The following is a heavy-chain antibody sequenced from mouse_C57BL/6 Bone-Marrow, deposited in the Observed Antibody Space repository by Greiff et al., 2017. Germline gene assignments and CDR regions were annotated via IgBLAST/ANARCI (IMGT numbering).Heavy chain of an antibody. D-gene: IGHD2-3*01. CDR3: ARWLLLY. V-gene: IGHV1-64*01. CDR2: IHPNSGST. J-gene: IGHJ2*01. CDR1: GFTFTSYC. Sequence: QVQLQQPGAELVKPGASVKLSCKASGFTFTSYCMHWVKQRPGQGLEWIGMIHPNSGSTNYTEKFQSKATLTVDKSSSTAYMQLSSLASEDSAVYYCARWLLLYWGQGTTLTVSS.